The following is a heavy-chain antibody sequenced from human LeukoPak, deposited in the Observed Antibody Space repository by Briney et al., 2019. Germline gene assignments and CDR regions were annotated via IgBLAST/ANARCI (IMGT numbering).Heavy chain of an antibody. V-gene: IGHV3-33*01. CDR1: GFTFSSYG. J-gene: IGHJ1*01. CDR3: ARAVLPGPPGGVFAKYFQH. CDR2: IWYDGSNK. D-gene: IGHD3-9*01. Sequence: GGSLRLSCAASGFTFSSYGMHWVRQAPGKGLEWVAVIWYDGSNKYYAESVKGRFTISRDNSKNTLYLQMNSLRAEDTAVYYCARAVLPGPPGGVFAKYFQHWGQGTLVTVSS.